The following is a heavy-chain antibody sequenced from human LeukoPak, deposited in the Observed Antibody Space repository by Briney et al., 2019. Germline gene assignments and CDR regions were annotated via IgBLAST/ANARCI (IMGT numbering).Heavy chain of an antibody. D-gene: IGHD1-26*01. Sequence: PGGSLRLSCAASGLTFSDYGMHWVRQAPGKGLEWVSYISSSGSTIYYADSVKGRFTISRDNAKNSLYLQMNSLRAEDTAVYYCARGDSGSYYFDYWGQGTLVTVSS. J-gene: IGHJ4*02. CDR2: ISSSGSTI. CDR1: GLTFSDYG. V-gene: IGHV3-48*04. CDR3: ARGDSGSYYFDY.